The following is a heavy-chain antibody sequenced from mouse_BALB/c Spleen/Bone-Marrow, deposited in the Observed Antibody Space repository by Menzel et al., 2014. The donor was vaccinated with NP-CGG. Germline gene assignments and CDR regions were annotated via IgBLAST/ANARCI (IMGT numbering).Heavy chain of an antibody. J-gene: IGHJ3*01. CDR2: ISDGGSYT. CDR3: ARRWFAY. V-gene: IGHV5-4*02. CDR1: GFTFSDYY. Sequence: EVKLMESGGGLVKPGGSLKLSCAASGFTFSDYYMYWVRQTPEKRLEWVATISDGGSYTYYPDSVKGRFIISRDNAKNNLYLQMSSLKSEDTAMYYCARRWFAYWGQGTLVTVSA.